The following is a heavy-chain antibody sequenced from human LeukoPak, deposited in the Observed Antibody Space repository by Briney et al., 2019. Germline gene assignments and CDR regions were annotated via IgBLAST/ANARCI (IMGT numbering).Heavy chain of an antibody. V-gene: IGHV3-23*01. CDR1: GFTFSSYA. CDR2: ISGSGGST. D-gene: IGHD2-2*01. Sequence: PGGSLRLSCAASGFTFSSYAMSWVRQAPGMGLEWVSAISGSGGSTYYADSVKGRFTISRDNSKNTLYLQMNSLRAEDTAVYYCAKGIVVVPAAIDYWSQGTLVTVSS. CDR3: AKGIVVVPAAIDY. J-gene: IGHJ4*02.